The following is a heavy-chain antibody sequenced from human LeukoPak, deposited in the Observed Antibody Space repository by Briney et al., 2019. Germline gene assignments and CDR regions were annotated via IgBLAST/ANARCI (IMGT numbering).Heavy chain of an antibody. J-gene: IGHJ6*04. Sequence: PGRSLRLSCAASGFTFSSYGMHWVRQAPGKGLEWVAVIWYDGSNEYYADSVKGRFTISRDNSKNTLYLQMNSLRAEDTAVYYCARGGYCSSTSCRGSYYYYGMDVWGKGTTVTVSS. D-gene: IGHD2-2*01. CDR3: ARGGYCSSTSCRGSYYYYGMDV. V-gene: IGHV3-33*01. CDR2: IWYDGSNE. CDR1: GFTFSSYG.